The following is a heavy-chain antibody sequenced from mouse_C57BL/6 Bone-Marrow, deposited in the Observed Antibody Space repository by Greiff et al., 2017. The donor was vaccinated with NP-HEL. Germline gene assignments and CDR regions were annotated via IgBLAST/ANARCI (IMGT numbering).Heavy chain of an antibody. CDR3: TRTYYGSSYPWYFDV. J-gene: IGHJ1*03. CDR1: GYTFTSYW. CDR2: IYPGNSDT. Sequence: VQLQQSGTVLARPGASVKMSCKTSGYTFTSYWMHWVKQRPGQGLEWIGAIYPGNSDTSYNQKFKGKAKLTAVTSASTAYMELSSLTNEDSAVDYCTRTYYGSSYPWYFDVWGTGTTVTVSS. V-gene: IGHV1-5*01. D-gene: IGHD1-1*01.